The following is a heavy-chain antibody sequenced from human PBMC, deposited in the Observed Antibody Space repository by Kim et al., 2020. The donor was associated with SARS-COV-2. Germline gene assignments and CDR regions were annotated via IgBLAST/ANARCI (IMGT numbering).Heavy chain of an antibody. CDR2: IHSLGNTF. D-gene: IGHD3-22*01. Sequence: GGSLRLSCAASGFTFRDYEMNWVRQAPGKGLEWVSYIHSLGNTFYSADSVKGQSTTSRDNAKNSLFLQMNSLRAEDTAVYYCASDDYSHYYDSSGYPPGNSFAIWGQGTMATVSS. CDR3: ASDDYSHYYDSSGYPPGNSFAI. J-gene: IGHJ3*02. CDR1: GFTFRDYE. V-gene: IGHV3-48*03.